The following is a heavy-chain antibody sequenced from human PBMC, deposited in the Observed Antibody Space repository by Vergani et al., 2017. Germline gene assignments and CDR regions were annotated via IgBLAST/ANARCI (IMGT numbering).Heavy chain of an antibody. CDR1: GDTFSSYA. D-gene: IGHD5-24*01. CDR2: IIPVFGTA. CDR3: ARSPYRDGYYYYGMDV. J-gene: IGHJ6*02. Sequence: QVQLVQSGAEVKKPGSSVKVSCKASGDTFSSYAISWVRQAPGQGLEWMGGIIPVFGTANYAQKFQGRVTITADESTSTAYMELSSLRSEDTAVYYCARSPYRDGYYYYGMDVWGQGTTVTVSS. V-gene: IGHV1-69*01.